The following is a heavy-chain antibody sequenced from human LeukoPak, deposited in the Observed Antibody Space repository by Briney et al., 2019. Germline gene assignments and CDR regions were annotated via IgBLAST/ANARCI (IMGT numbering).Heavy chain of an antibody. Sequence: GGSLRLSCVASGFTFSSYAMHWVRQAPGKGLEWAAVIWYDGSNKYYADSVKGRFTISRDNTNNTLYLQMNSLRAEDTAVYYCASQQWLGRQYFHHWGQGTLVTVSS. CDR1: GFTFSSYA. D-gene: IGHD6-19*01. CDR3: ASQQWLGRQYFHH. CDR2: IWYDGSNK. V-gene: IGHV3-33*03. J-gene: IGHJ1*01.